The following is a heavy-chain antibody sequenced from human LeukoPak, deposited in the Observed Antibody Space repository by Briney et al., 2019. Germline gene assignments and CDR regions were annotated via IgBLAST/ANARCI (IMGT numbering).Heavy chain of an antibody. CDR2: IYSGGST. D-gene: IGHD3-22*01. CDR1: GFTVSSNY. CDR3: AKASGRDYYDSSGYPYYFDY. V-gene: IGHV3-53*01. J-gene: IGHJ4*02. Sequence: GGSLRLSCAASGFTVSSNYVSWVRQAPGKGLEWVSVIYSGGSTYYADSVKGRFTISRDNSKNTLYLQMNSLRAEDTAVYYCAKASGRDYYDSSGYPYYFDYWGQGTLVTVSS.